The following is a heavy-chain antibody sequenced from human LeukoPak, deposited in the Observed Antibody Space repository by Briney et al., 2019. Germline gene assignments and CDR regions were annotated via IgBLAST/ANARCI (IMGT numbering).Heavy chain of an antibody. J-gene: IGHJ4*02. CDR3: ARDYYDSSGYPIPDY. CDR2: ISSSSYI. V-gene: IGHV3-21*01. D-gene: IGHD3-22*01. Sequence: GGSLRLSCAASGFTFSSYSMNWVRQAPGKGLEWVSSISSSSYIYYADSVKGRFTISRDNAKNSLYLQMNSLRAEDTAVYYCARDYYDSSGYPIPDYWGQGTLVTVSS. CDR1: GFTFSSYS.